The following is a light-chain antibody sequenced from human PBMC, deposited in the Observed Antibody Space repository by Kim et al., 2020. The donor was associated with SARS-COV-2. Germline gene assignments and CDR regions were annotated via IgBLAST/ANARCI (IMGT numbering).Light chain of an antibody. Sequence: NFMLTQPHSVSESPGKTVTISCTLSRGSIVSNYVQWYQQRPGSSPTTVIYEDNQRPSGVPDRFSGSIDSSSNSASLSTSGVKTEDEADYYCQSYDSSKPWVFGGGTHLTVL. CDR2: EDN. CDR1: RGSIVSNY. CDR3: QSYDSSKPWV. V-gene: IGLV6-57*01. J-gene: IGLJ3*02.